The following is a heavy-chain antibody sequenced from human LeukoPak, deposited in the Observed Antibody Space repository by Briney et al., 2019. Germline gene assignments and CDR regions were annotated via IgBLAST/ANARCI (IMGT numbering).Heavy chain of an antibody. V-gene: IGHV3-30-3*01. J-gene: IGHJ4*02. CDR1: GFTFSSYA. CDR3: ARDRVGGYFDY. CDR2: ISYDGSNK. Sequence: PGGSLRLSCAASGFTFSSYAMHWVRQAPGKGLEWVAVISYDGSNKYYADSVKGRFTISRDNSKNTLYLQMNSLRAEDTAVYYCARDRVGGYFDYWGQGTLVTVSS. D-gene: IGHD2-15*01.